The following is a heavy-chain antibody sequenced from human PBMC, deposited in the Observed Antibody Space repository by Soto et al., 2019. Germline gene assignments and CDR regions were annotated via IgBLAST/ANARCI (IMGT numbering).Heavy chain of an antibody. D-gene: IGHD6-13*01. V-gene: IGHV4-31*03. CDR2: IYHSGTT. J-gene: IGHJ4*02. CDR1: GGSISSGGYY. CDR3: AREGGYSTTTDY. Sequence: PSETLSLTCTVSGGSISSGGYYWSWIRQHPGKGLEWIGSIYHSGTTYYNPSLKSRVTISVDTSKNQFSLKVSSVTAADTAVYDCAREGGYSTTTDYWGQGTLVTVSS.